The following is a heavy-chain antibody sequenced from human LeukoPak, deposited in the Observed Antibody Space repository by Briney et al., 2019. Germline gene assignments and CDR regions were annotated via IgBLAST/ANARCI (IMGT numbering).Heavy chain of an antibody. D-gene: IGHD2-15*01. J-gene: IGHJ4*02. V-gene: IGHV3-23*01. CDR3: GKGRAVVGAAGPDH. CDR2: ISTGSGNK. Sequence: GGSMRLCCVGSGCTFSGFAMIWVRQAPGKGLEWVSSISTGSGNKYYADSVKGRFTISRDNSKNTLYLQMNSLTAEDTDTYYCGKGRAVVGAAGPDHWGQGTLVTVSS. CDR1: GCTFSGFA.